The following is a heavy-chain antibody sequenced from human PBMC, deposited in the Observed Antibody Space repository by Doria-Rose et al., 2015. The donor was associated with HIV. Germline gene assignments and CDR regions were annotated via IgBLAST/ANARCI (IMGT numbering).Heavy chain of an antibody. Sequence: VQLQESGGGLVQPGRSLRLSCVGSGFSFESYAMHWVRLAPGKGLEWVAGISWDSGAKGNADSVEDRFTISRDNAKKSVYLEMRSLRPEDTAFYYCAKAPIIGPKYYFYMDVWGEGTSVTVSS. CDR1: GFSFESYA. CDR3: AKAPIIGPKYYFYMDV. J-gene: IGHJ6*03. V-gene: IGHV3-9*01. D-gene: IGHD3-3*01. CDR2: ISWDSGAK.